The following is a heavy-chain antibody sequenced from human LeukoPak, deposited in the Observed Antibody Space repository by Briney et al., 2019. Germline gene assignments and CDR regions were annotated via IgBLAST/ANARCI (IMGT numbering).Heavy chain of an antibody. CDR2: ISHSGTT. J-gene: IGHJ4*02. D-gene: IGHD3-3*01. CDR1: GGSFNGYY. Sequence: SETLSLTCTVYGGSFNGYYWSWIRQPPGKGLEWIGEISHSGTTNYSPSLKSRVTMSLDTSSNHFSLKLSSVTAADTAVYYCARVPLKFLEPLDYWGQGTLVTVSS. CDR3: ARVPLKFLEPLDY. V-gene: IGHV4-34*01.